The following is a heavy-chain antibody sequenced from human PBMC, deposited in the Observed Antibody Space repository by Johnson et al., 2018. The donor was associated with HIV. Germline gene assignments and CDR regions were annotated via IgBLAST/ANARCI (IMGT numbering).Heavy chain of an antibody. J-gene: IGHJ3*02. D-gene: IGHD2-21*02. CDR3: SRDPHIVVVTIIDTTRNAFDI. Sequence: QMQLVESGGGVVQPGRSLRLSCAASGFTFSNYGMHWVRQAPGKGLEWVAVITFEGSDKYYSDSVKGRVTISRDNSKNTLYLQMNSLRAEDTAVYYCSRDPHIVVVTIIDTTRNAFDIWGQGTMVTVSS. CDR2: ITFEGSDK. CDR1: GFTFSNYG. V-gene: IGHV3-30*03.